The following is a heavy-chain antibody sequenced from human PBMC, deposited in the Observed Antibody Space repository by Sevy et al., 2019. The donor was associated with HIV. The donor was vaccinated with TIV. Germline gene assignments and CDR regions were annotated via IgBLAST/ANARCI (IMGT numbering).Heavy chain of an antibody. CDR1: GYTFTGYY. CDR2: INPNSGGT. Sequence: ASVKVSCKASGYTFTGYYMHWVRQAPGQGLEWMGWINPNSGGTNYAQKFQGRVTMTRDTSISTAYMELSRLRSDDTAVYYCAGTRYSGYDAFDPWGQGTLVTVSS. CDR3: AGTRYSGYDAFDP. J-gene: IGHJ5*02. D-gene: IGHD5-12*01. V-gene: IGHV1-2*02.